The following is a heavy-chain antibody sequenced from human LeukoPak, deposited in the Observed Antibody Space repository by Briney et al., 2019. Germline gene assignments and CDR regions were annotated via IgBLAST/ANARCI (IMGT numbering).Heavy chain of an antibody. J-gene: IGHJ5*02. CDR2: IYYSGST. Sequence: SETLSLTCTVSGGSISSYYWSWIRQPPGKGLEWIGYIYYSGSTNYNPSLKSRVTISVDTSKNQFSLKLSSVTAADTAVYYCARVVDIVASLWLDPWGQGTLVTVSS. D-gene: IGHD5-12*01. CDR1: GGSISSYY. CDR3: ARVVDIVASLWLDP. V-gene: IGHV4-59*08.